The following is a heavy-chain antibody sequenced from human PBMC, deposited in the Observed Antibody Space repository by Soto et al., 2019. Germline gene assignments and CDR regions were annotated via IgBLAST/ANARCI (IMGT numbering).Heavy chain of an antibody. D-gene: IGHD2-2*01. CDR2: ISAYNGNT. CDR1: GYTFTRYY. CDR3: ARLYCISTSCYLGMDV. V-gene: IGHV1-18*01. J-gene: IGHJ6*02. Sequence: ASVKVSCKASGYTFTRYYINWVQQAPGQGLEWMGWISAYNGNTNYAQKLQGRVTMTTDTSTSTAYMELRSLRSDDTAVYYCARLYCISTSCYLGMDVWGQGTTVTVSS.